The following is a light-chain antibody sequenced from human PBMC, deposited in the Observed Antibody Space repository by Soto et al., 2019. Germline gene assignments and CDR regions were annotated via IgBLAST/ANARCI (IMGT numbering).Light chain of an antibody. Sequence: EIVLTQSPGTLSLSPGERATLSCRASQSVSSTYLAWYQQKPGQAPRLLIYGASSRATGIADTFSGGGSGTGFTLTISRLEPEDFAVYYCQQRNVWPPITFGQGTKVDI. CDR3: QQRNVWPPIT. V-gene: IGKV3D-20*02. J-gene: IGKJ1*01. CDR1: QSVSSTY. CDR2: GAS.